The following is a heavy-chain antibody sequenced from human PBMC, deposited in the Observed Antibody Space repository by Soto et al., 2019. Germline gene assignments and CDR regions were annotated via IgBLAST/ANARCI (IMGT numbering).Heavy chain of an antibody. CDR2: MDSNNGGT. Sequence: GXSVKVSCNAAGYSLTRYCRDWVRQAPGEGLEWMGWMDSNNGGTNYAQKLQGRVTMTRDTSTNTAYMELSRLRSDDTAVYYCARRNAVDGSKMYYFDYWGQGTLVTVSS. CDR1: GYSLTRYC. D-gene: IGHD6-19*01. J-gene: IGHJ4*02. CDR3: ARRNAVDGSKMYYFDY. V-gene: IGHV1-2*02.